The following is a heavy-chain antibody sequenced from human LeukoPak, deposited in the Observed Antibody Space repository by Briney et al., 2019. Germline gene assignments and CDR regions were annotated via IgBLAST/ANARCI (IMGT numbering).Heavy chain of an antibody. V-gene: IGHV3-20*04. CDR2: INWNGCST. D-gene: IGHD3-10*01. CDR1: GCTFDDYG. CDR3: ARETYGSGSYGAFDI. J-gene: IGHJ3*02. Sequence: GGSLRLSCAASGCTFDDYGMSWVRQAPGKGLEGVSGINWNGCSTGYADSVKGRFTISRDNAKNSLYLQMNSLRDEDTALYYCARETYGSGSYGAFDIWGQGTLVTVSS.